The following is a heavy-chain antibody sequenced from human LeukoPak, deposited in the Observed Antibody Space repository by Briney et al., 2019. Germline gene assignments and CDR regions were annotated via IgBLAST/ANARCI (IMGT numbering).Heavy chain of an antibody. CDR1: GYTLTELS. J-gene: IGHJ3*02. CDR2: FDPEGGET. V-gene: IGHV1-24*01. CDR3: ATDDYGGNSDAFDI. Sequence: ASVKVSCKVSGYTLTELSMHWVRQAPGKGLEWMGGFDPEGGETIYAQKFQGRVTMTEDTSTDTAYMELSSLRSEDTAVYYCATDDYGGNSDAFDIWGQGTMVTVSS. D-gene: IGHD4-23*01.